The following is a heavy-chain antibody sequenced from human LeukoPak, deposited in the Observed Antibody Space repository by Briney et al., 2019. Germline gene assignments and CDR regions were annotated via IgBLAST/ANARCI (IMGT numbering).Heavy chain of an antibody. CDR2: IYTSGSI. D-gene: IGHD1-26*01. CDR1: GGSISSYY. J-gene: IGHJ5*02. Sequence: SETLSLTCTVSGGSISSYYWSWIRQPAGKGLEWIGRIYTSGSINYNTSLKSRVTMSVDTSKNQFSLKLSSVTAADTAVYYCAREARSSANKNWFDPWGQGTLVTLSS. V-gene: IGHV4-4*07. CDR3: AREARSSANKNWFDP.